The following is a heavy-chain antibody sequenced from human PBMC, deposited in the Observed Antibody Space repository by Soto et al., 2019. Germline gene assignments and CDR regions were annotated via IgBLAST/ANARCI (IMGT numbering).Heavy chain of an antibody. Sequence: SETLSLTCAVSGGSISGGGFSWSWIRQPPGKGLEWIGYILHTGGTQYNPSLKSRVSMSVDKSKNQFSLHLTSVTAADTALYYCARTTAVPNTLRSRYFFDYWGQGTLVTVSS. CDR1: GGSISGGGFS. CDR3: ARTTAVPNTLRSRYFFDY. CDR2: ILHTGGT. J-gene: IGHJ4*02. V-gene: IGHV4-30-2*01. D-gene: IGHD4-17*01.